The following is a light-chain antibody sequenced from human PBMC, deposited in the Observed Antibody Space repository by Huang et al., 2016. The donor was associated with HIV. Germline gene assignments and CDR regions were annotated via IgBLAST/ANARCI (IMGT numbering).Light chain of an antibody. Sequence: EIVMTQSPVTLSLSPGESATLSCRASQSVDNNLAWYQQKPGQAPRLLIYPASTTATGIPARCSGSGSGTEFTLTISTLQSEDFAIYYCQQCNKWPLTFGGGTKVEIK. CDR2: PAS. V-gene: IGKV3-15*01. CDR1: QSVDNN. CDR3: QQCNKWPLT. J-gene: IGKJ4*01.